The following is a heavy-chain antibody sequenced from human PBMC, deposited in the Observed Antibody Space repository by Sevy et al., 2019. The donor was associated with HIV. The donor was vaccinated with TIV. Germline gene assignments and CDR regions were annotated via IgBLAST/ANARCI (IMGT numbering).Heavy chain of an antibody. D-gene: IGHD2-2*01. CDR2: IYYSGST. Sequence: SETVSLTCTVSGGSISSYYWSWIRQPPGKGLEWIGYIYYSGSTNYNPSLKSRVTISVDTSKNQFSLKLSSVTAADTAVYYCARFKDYCSSTSCYSWFDPWGQGTLVTVSS. CDR1: GGSISSYY. J-gene: IGHJ5*02. V-gene: IGHV4-59*01. CDR3: ARFKDYCSSTSCYSWFDP.